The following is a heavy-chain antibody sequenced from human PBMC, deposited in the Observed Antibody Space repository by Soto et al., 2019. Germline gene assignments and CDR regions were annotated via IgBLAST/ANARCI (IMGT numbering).Heavy chain of an antibody. CDR1: GFTLSTYW. D-gene: IGHD5-12*01. Sequence: EVQLVESGGGLVQPGGSLRLSSAASGFTLSTYWMTWVRQVPGKGLEWVTNIKNDGSEKYYVDSVKGRFTISRDNAKNSLYVQMHSLRAEDTAVYYCARGRGMDVWGQGTTVTVSS. CDR3: ARGRGMDV. CDR2: IKNDGSEK. V-gene: IGHV3-7*01. J-gene: IGHJ6*02.